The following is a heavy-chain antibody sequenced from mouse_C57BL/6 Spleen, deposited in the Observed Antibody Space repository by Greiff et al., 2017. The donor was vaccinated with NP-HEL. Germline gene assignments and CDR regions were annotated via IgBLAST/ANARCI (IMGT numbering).Heavy chain of an antibody. D-gene: IGHD2-10*02. V-gene: IGHV6-6*01. J-gene: IGHJ4*01. CDR1: GFTFSDAW. CDR3: TRGPSTYAMGY. CDR2: IRNKANNHAT. Sequence: EVHLVESGGGLVQPGGSMKLSCAASGFTFSDAWMDWVRQSPEKGLEWVAEIRNKANNHATYYAESVKGRFTISRDDSKSRVYLQRNGLRAEDTGIYYCTRGPSTYAMGYWGQGPSVTVSS.